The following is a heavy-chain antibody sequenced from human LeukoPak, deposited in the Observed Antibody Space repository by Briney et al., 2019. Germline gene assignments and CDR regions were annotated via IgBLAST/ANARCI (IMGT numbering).Heavy chain of an antibody. J-gene: IGHJ6*02. D-gene: IGHD6-13*01. V-gene: IGHV3-7*01. CDR3: ARDKQLETAAAGYYYYYYGMDV. Sequence: GGSLRLSCAASGFTFNRDWTAWVRQAPGKGLEWVANIKQDGSEKYYVDSVKGRFTISRDNSKNTLYLQMNSLRAEDTAVYYCARDKQLETAAAGYYYYYYGMDVWGQGTTVTVSS. CDR1: GFTFNRDW. CDR2: IKQDGSEK.